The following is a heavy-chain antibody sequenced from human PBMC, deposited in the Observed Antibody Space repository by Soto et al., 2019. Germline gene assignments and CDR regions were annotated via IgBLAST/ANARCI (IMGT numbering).Heavy chain of an antibody. CDR1: AYTFTGYY. CDR2: INPNSGGT. V-gene: IGHV1-2*02. Sequence: GASVKVSCKASAYTFTGYYMLWVRQAPGQGLEWMGWINPNSGGTNYAQKFQGRVTMTRDTSISTAYMELSRLRSDDTAVYYCARVWSDMRIYYYYGMDVWGQGTTVTVSS. CDR3: ARVWSDMRIYYYYGMDV. D-gene: IGHD3-10*01. J-gene: IGHJ6*02.